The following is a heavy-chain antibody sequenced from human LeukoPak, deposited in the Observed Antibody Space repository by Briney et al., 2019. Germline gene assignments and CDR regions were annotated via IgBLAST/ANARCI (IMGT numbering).Heavy chain of an antibody. Sequence: SVKVSCTASGGTFSSYAISWVRQAPGQGLEWMGGIIPIFGTANYAQKFQGRVTITADESTSTAYMELSSLRSEDTAVYYCVRTPPNWGADYWGQGTLVTVSS. J-gene: IGHJ4*02. CDR2: IIPIFGTA. CDR1: GGTFSSYA. CDR3: VRTPPNWGADY. D-gene: IGHD7-27*01. V-gene: IGHV1-69*13.